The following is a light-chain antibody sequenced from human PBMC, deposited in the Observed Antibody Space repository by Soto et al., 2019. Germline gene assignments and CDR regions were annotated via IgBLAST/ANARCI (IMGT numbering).Light chain of an antibody. Sequence: QSALTQPPSVSGSPGQSITISCTGTSNDVGGYNYVSWYQQHPGKAPKLIIYEVNKRPSGVPDHFSGSKSGNTASLTVSGLQAEDEADYYCSSYAGSNILYVFGTGTKLTVL. CDR1: SNDVGGYNY. CDR2: EVN. V-gene: IGLV2-8*01. CDR3: SSYAGSNILYV. J-gene: IGLJ1*01.